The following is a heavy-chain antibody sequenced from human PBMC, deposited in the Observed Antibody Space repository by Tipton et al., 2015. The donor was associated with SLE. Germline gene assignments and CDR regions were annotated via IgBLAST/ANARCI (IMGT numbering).Heavy chain of an antibody. CDR3: AKDYNYDYPDYN. V-gene: IGHV4-4*02. CDR1: GDSISTYKW. Sequence: TLSLTCVVSGDSISTYKWWSWVRQSPGKGLEWIGHIYHSGSTNYNPSLESRVTISIDKSRNQFSLKLNSVTAADTAVYYCAKDYNYDYPDYNWGQGTLVIVSS. D-gene: IGHD4-17*01. CDR2: IYHSGST. J-gene: IGHJ4*02.